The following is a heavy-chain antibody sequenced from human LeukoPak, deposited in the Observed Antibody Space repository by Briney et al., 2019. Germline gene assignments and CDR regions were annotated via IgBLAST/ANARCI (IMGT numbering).Heavy chain of an antibody. CDR1: GGSISSYY. V-gene: IGHV4-59*01. Sequence: PSETLSLTCTVSGGSISSYYWSWIRQPPGKGLEWIGYIYYSGSTNYNPSLKSRVTISVDTSKNQFSLKLSSVTAGDTAVYYCARDKSGEYYFDYWGQGTLVTVSS. CDR2: IYYSGST. CDR3: ARDKSGEYYFDY. J-gene: IGHJ4*02. D-gene: IGHD3-3*01.